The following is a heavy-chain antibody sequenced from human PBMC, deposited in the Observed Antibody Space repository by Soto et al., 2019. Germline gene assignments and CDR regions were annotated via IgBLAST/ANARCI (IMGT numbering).Heavy chain of an antibody. Sequence: QVQLVQSGAEVKKPGASVKVSCKASGYSFTSYDVNWVRQASGQGLEWMGWMNPNSGSTVIAQKFQGRVTITSDFSISAAYMELSSLRPDDSASYYCARFSFNARLRFPFDLWGQGTEVTVSS. CDR2: MNPNSGST. J-gene: IGHJ4*02. D-gene: IGHD5-12*01. V-gene: IGHV1-8*01. CDR3: ARFSFNARLRFPFDL. CDR1: GYSFTSYD.